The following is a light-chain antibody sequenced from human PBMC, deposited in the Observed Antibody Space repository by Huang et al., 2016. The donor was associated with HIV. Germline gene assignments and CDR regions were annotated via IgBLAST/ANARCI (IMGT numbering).Light chain of an antibody. CDR3: HKSRSFPYT. V-gene: IGKV6-21*02. CDR1: QGIGNS. J-gene: IGKJ2*01. CDR2: YAS. Sequence: DIVLTQSPDFQSVTPKEKVTITCRASQGIGNSLHWYQQQPGQSPSLLIKYASQSISGVPSRFSGSGFGTDFTLTINSLESEDAATYYCHKSRSFPYTFGQGTRLEIK.